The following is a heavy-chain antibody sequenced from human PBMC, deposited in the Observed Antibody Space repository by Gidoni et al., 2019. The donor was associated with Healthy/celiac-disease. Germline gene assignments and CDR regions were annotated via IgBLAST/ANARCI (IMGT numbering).Heavy chain of an antibody. D-gene: IGHD4-4*01. CDR1: GGSFSGYY. J-gene: IGHJ4*02. CDR3: ARDPYSNYGYFDY. Sequence: QVQLQQWGAGLLKPSETLSLTCAVYGGSFSGYYWSWIRQPPGKGLEWIGEINHSGSTNYNQSLKSRVTISVDTSKNQFSLKLSSVTAADTAVYYCARDPYSNYGYFDYWGQGTLVTVSS. V-gene: IGHV4-34*01. CDR2: INHSGST.